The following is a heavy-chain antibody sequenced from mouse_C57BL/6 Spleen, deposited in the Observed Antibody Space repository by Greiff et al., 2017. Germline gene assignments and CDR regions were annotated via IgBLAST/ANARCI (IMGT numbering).Heavy chain of an antibody. CDR1: GYSFTSCC. Sequence: QVQLQQPGAELVKPGASVKMSCKASGYSFTSCCITWVKQRPGPGLEWIGVIYPGSGSTNYNEKFKTKATLTVDTPSSTAYMQLSSLTSEDAAVYYCAREGLLLRDYWGQGTTLTVSS. CDR2: IYPGSGST. D-gene: IGHD1-1*01. V-gene: IGHV1-55*01. J-gene: IGHJ2*01. CDR3: AREGLLLRDY.